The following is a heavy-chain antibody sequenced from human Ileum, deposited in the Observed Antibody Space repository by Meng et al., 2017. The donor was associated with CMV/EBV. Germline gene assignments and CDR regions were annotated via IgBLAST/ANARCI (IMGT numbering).Heavy chain of an antibody. V-gene: IGHV4-34*01. D-gene: IGHD3-10*01. J-gene: IGHJ4*02. CDR3: ARVRGLRITMVRGGFDY. CDR2: INHSGST. CDR1: GSFSGYY. Sequence: GSFSGYYWSWIRQPPGKGLEWIGEINHSGSTNYNPSLKSRVTISVDTSKNQFSLKLSSVTAADTAVYYCARVRGLRITMVRGGFDYWGQGTLVTVSS.